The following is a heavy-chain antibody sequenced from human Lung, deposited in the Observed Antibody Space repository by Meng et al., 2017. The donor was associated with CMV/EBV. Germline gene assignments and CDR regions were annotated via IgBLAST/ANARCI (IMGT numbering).Heavy chain of an antibody. CDR2: ISSSSSYI. D-gene: IGHD1-26*01. J-gene: IGHJ5*02. CDR1: GFTFSSYS. Sequence: VQLGESGGGLVKPWGSLRLSCAASGFTFSSYSMNWVRQAPGKGLEWVSSISSSSSYIYYADSVKGRFTISRDNAKNSLYLQMNSLRAEDTAVYYCARDGRLDPWGQGTLVTVSS. CDR3: ARDGRLDP. V-gene: IGHV3-21*01.